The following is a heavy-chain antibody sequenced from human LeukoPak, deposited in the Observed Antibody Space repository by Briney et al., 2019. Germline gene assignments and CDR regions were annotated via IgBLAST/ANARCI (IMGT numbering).Heavy chain of an antibody. CDR1: GFTFSNYA. Sequence: AGSLRLSCAASGFTFSNYAMSWVRQAPGKGLEWVSTIRGSGGSTYDADSVKGRFTISRDLSKYTLYLQMNSLRAEDTALYYCAKLASGSYDYWGQGTLVIVSS. CDR2: IRGSGGST. D-gene: IGHD1-26*01. V-gene: IGHV3-23*01. CDR3: AKLASGSYDY. J-gene: IGHJ4*02.